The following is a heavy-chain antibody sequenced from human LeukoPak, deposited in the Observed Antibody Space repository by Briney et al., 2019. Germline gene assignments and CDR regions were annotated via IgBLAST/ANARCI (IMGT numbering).Heavy chain of an antibody. CDR1: GFTFNNYG. CDR3: AKGPLRGTAAAIDY. CDR2: ISYDGRNI. Sequence: GGSLRLSCAASGFTFNNYGMHWVRQAPGKGLEWVAVISYDGRNIHYPDSVKGRFTISRDISTDTLWLQMDSLRTEDTAVYYCAKGPLRGTAAAIDYWGQGTLVTVSS. J-gene: IGHJ4*02. D-gene: IGHD2-2*01. V-gene: IGHV3-30*18.